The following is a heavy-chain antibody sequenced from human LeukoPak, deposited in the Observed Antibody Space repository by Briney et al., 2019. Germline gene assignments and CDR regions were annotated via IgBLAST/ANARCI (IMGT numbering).Heavy chain of an antibody. J-gene: IGHJ4*02. Sequence: ASVKVSCKASGYTFTGYYMHWVRQAPGQGLEWMGMINPSGGSTSYAQKFQGRVTMTRDTSTSTVYMELSSLRSEDTAVYYCARAATSSGWQKYYFDYWGQGTLVTVSS. CDR3: ARAATSSGWQKYYFDY. V-gene: IGHV1-46*01. CDR2: INPSGGST. CDR1: GYTFTGYY. D-gene: IGHD6-19*01.